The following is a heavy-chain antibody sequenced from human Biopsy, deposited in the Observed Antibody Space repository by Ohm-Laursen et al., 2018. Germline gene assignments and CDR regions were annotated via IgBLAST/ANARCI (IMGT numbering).Heavy chain of an antibody. J-gene: IGHJ6*02. CDR1: DGSINSNDYY. CDR3: VRGVDYYDPYHYYALDV. D-gene: IGHD3-22*01. CDR2: VHYSGAT. V-gene: IGHV4-39*01. Sequence: SETLSLTCPVSDGSINSNDYYWGWIRQAPGKGLEWLGSVHYSGATYYNPPLTSRATISVDTAKNQFSLKVRSVTAADTAVYYCVRGVDYYDPYHYYALDVWGQGTTVTVSS.